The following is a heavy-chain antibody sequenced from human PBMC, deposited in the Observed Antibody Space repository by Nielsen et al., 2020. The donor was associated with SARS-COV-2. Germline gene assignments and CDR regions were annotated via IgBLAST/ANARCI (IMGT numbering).Heavy chain of an antibody. CDR2: ISDSGDSA. V-gene: IGHV3-23*01. CDR3: AKENCGGDDCWVDY. D-gene: IGHD2-21*02. CDR1: GFTFSSYA. Sequence: GGSLRLSCAASGFTFSSYAMNWVRQAPGKGLEWVSVISDSGDSAYYADSMKGRFTISRDNSKNTVYLQMNSLRAEDTAVYYCAKENCGGDDCWVDYRGQGTLVTVSS. J-gene: IGHJ4*02.